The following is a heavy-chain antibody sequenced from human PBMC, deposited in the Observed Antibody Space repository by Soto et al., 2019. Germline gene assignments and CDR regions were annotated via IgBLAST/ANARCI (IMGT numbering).Heavy chain of an antibody. CDR1: GFTFNTHA. V-gene: IGHV3-64*07. CDR2: ISSDGGTT. Sequence: EVQLVESGGGLVQPGGSLRLSCAASGFTFNTHAMHWVRQAPGKGLEYISTISSDGGTTYYADSMKGRFTTSRDNSKNTLFLQMGSLRAEDTAVYYCARDLGHCIAGRCQRKGFDVSGQGTMVTVSS. D-gene: IGHD2-15*01. CDR3: ARDLGHCIAGRCQRKGFDV. J-gene: IGHJ3*01.